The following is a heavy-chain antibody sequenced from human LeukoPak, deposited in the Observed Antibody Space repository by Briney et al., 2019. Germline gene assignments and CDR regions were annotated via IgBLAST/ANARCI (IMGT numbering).Heavy chain of an antibody. J-gene: IGHJ3*02. Sequence: ASVKVSCKASGGTFSSYAISWVRQAPGQGLEWMGGIIPIFGTANYAQKFQGRVTMTRNTSISTAYMELSSLRSEDTAVYYCASAGSYSAFDNWGQGTMVTVSS. V-gene: IGHV1-69*05. CDR1: GGTFSSYA. CDR2: IIPIFGTA. CDR3: ASAGSYSAFDN. D-gene: IGHD3-10*01.